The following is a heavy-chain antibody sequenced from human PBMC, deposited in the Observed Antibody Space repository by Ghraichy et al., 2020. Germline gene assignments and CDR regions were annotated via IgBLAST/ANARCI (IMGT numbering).Heavy chain of an antibody. CDR3: ARLLYGYSSSSANYYYYGMDV. CDR2: IYPGDSDT. J-gene: IGHJ6*02. Sequence: GESLNISCKGSGYSFTSYWNGWVRQMPGKGLEWMGIIYPGDSDTRYSPSFQGQVTISADKSISTAYLQWSSLKASDTAMYYCARLLYGYSSSSANYYYYGMDVWGQGTTVTVSS. CDR1: GYSFTSYW. D-gene: IGHD6-6*01. V-gene: IGHV5-51*01.